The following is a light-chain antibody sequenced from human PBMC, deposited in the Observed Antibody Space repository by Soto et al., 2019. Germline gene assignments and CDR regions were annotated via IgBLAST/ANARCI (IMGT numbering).Light chain of an antibody. Sequence: DIQMTQSPSTLSASVGDRVTITCRASQSISTWLAWYQQKPGKAPNLLIYKASNLQSGVPSRFSGSGSGTEFTLTISCLQTDDFATYYCQQYESFPLTFGGGTKVDI. CDR1: QSISTW. V-gene: IGKV1-5*03. CDR3: QQYESFPLT. J-gene: IGKJ4*01. CDR2: KAS.